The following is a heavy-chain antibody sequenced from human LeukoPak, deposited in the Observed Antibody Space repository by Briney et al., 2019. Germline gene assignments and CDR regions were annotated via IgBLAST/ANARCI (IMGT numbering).Heavy chain of an antibody. CDR2: IKQDGSEK. Sequence: GGSLRLSCAASGFTFSSYWMSWVRQAPGKGLEWVANIKQDGSEKYYVDSVKGRFTISRDNAKNSLYLQMNSLRAEDTAVHYCARGSLLGYYYYYHMDVWGKGTTVTVSS. CDR1: GFTFSSYW. J-gene: IGHJ6*03. V-gene: IGHV3-7*01. CDR3: ARGSLLGYYYYYHMDV. D-gene: IGHD2-15*01.